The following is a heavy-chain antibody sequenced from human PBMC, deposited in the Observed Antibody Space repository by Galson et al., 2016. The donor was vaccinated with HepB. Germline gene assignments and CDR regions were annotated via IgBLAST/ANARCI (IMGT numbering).Heavy chain of an antibody. Sequence: SLRLSCAASGFTFSSYAMTWVRQAPGKGMEWVSGISGSGANTYYANAVKGRFTISRDNPNNPLYLQVNSLRAEDTALYFCARYSDSWAPFDYWGQGSLVTVSS. D-gene: IGHD6-13*01. CDR3: ARYSDSWAPFDY. CDR2: ISGSGANT. J-gene: IGHJ4*02. V-gene: IGHV3-23*01. CDR1: GFTFSSYA.